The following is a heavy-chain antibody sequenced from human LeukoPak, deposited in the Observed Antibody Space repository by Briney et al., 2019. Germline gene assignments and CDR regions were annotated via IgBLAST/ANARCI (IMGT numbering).Heavy chain of an antibody. CDR1: GYTFTSYG. CDR3: ARDLHLLWFGDPISSSGY. D-gene: IGHD3-10*01. V-gene: IGHV1-18*01. CDR2: ISAYNGNT. Sequence: ASVKVSCKASGYTFTSYGISWVRPAPGQGLEWMGWISAYNGNTNYAQKLQGRVTMTTDTSTSTACMELRSLRSDDTAVYYCARDLHLLWFGDPISSSGYWGQGTLVTVSS. J-gene: IGHJ4*02.